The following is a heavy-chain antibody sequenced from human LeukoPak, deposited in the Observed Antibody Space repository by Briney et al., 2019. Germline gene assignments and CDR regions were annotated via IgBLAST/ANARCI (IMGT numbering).Heavy chain of an antibody. V-gene: IGHV5-51*01. D-gene: IGHD3-22*01. Sequence: GESLKISCKGSGYSFTSYWIGWVRQMPGKGLEWMGIIYPGDSDTRHSPSFQGQVTISADKSISTAYLQWSSLKASDTAMYYCATTAHYDSSGYPFDYWGQGTLVTVSS. CDR2: IYPGDSDT. CDR3: ATTAHYDSSGYPFDY. CDR1: GYSFTSYW. J-gene: IGHJ4*02.